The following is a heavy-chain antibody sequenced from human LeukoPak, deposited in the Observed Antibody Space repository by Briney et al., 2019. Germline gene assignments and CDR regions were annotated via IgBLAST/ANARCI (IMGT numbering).Heavy chain of an antibody. CDR2: INHSGST. CDR1: GGSFSGYY. V-gene: IGHV4-34*01. CDR3: ARAPWAVAGSGAYFDY. D-gene: IGHD6-19*01. J-gene: IGHJ4*02. Sequence: SETLSLTCAVYGGSFSGYYWSWIRQPPGKGLEWIGEINHSGSTNYNPSLKSRVTISVDTSKNQFSLKLSSVTAADTAVYYCARAPWAVAGSGAYFDYWGQGTLVTVSS.